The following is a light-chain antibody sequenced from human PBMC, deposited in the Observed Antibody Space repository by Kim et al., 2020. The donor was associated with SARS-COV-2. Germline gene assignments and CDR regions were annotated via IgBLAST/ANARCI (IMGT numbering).Light chain of an antibody. CDR2: DVS. CDR1: SSDVGGYNY. J-gene: IGLJ1*01. V-gene: IGLV2-11*01. Sequence: QSAPTQARSVSGSPGQSVTISCTGTSSDVGGYNYVSWYQQHPGKAPKLMMIYDVSKRPSGVPDRFSGSKSGNTASLTISGLQAEDEADYYCCSYAGSYTHYVFGTGTKVTVL. CDR3: CSYAGSYTHYV.